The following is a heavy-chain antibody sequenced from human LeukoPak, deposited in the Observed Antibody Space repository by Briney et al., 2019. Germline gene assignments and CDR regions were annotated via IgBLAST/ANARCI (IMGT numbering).Heavy chain of an antibody. J-gene: IGHJ4*02. Sequence: GGSRRLSCAASGFTFSSYWMSWVRQAPGKGREWVASIKQDESEKYYVDSVKGRFTTSRDNAKSSLYLQMNALRGEDTAVYYCARLVGDVTTWDCWGQGTLVTVSS. D-gene: IGHD1-26*01. CDR1: GFTFSSYW. CDR3: ARLVGDVTTWDC. CDR2: IKQDESEK. V-gene: IGHV3-7*03.